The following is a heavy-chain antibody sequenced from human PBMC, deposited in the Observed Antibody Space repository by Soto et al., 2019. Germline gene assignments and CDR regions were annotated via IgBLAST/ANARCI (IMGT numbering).Heavy chain of an antibody. D-gene: IGHD3-22*01. CDR2: IYWDDDK. V-gene: IGHV2-5*02. CDR1: GFSLSTSGVG. J-gene: IGHJ3*02. Sequence: QITLKESGPTLVKPTQTLTLTCTFSGFSLSTSGVGVGWIRQPPGKALEWLALIYWDDDKRYSPSLKSRLTINKDTSKNQVVLTMTNMDPVDTATYYCAHSSYYDSSGLTFDIWGQGTMVTVSS. CDR3: AHSSYYDSSGLTFDI.